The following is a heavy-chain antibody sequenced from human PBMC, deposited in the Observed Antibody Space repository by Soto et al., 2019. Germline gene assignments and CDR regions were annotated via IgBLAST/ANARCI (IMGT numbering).Heavy chain of an antibody. CDR3: AKLDDILTPYGMDV. CDR1: GFPFSSYA. Sequence: PGGSLRLSCAASGFPFSSYAMSWVRQAPGKGLEWVSAISGSGGSTCYADSVKGRFTISRDNSKNTLYLQMNSLRAEDTAVYYCAKLDDILTPYGMDVWGQGTTVTVSS. V-gene: IGHV3-23*01. J-gene: IGHJ6*02. CDR2: ISGSGGST. D-gene: IGHD3-9*01.